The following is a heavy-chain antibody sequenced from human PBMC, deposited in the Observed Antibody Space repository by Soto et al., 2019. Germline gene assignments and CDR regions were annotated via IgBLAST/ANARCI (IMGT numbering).Heavy chain of an antibody. CDR1: GFTFSSYW. D-gene: IGHD1-26*01. Sequence: EVQLVESGGGLVQPGGSLRLSCTASGFTFSSYWMSWVRQAPGKGLEWVANIKHDGSEKNYVDSVTGRCTISTDNAKNSAVLQKKSRRRDDTSADYCSRREGRRTTYYYYGMDVWGQGTTVTVSS. J-gene: IGHJ6*02. CDR3: SRREGRRTTYYYYGMDV. V-gene: IGHV3-7*01. CDR2: IKHDGSEK.